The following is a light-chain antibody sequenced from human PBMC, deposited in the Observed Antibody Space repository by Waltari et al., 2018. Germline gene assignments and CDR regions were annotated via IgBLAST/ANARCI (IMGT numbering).Light chain of an antibody. Sequence: QSVLTQPRSVSGSPGQSAAISCTGTISDVGASDYVSWYQQYPGKAPKVMIYGVYKRPSGVPVRFSGSKSGNTASLTISGLQAEDEADYYCCSYANAKWVFGGGTRLTVL. CDR1: ISDVGASDY. J-gene: IGLJ3*02. CDR3: CSYANAKWV. V-gene: IGLV2-11*01. CDR2: GVY.